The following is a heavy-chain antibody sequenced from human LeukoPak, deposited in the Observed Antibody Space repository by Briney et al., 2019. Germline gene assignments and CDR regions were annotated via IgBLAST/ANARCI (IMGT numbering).Heavy chain of an antibody. D-gene: IGHD3-10*01. CDR2: ISSSGSTI. CDR1: GFTFSDYY. J-gene: IGHJ6*03. V-gene: IGHV3-11*04. Sequence: GGSLRLSCAASGFTFSDYYMSWIRQAPGKGLEWVSYISSSGSTIYYADPVKGRFTISRDNAKNSFYLQMNSLRAEDTAVYYCAKSYYNYMDVWGKGTTVTVSS. CDR3: AKSYYNYMDV.